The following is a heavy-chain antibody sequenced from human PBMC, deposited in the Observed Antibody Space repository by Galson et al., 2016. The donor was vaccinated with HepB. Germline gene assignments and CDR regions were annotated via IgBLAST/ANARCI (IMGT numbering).Heavy chain of an antibody. CDR1: GFTFSSYA. Sequence: SLRLSCAASGFTFSSYAMTWVRQAPGKGLEWVSAGYGGGGGPHYADSVKGRFTMSRDISRNTLYLQMNSLRAEDTAVYYCARCERYGSGWYGKNDYWGQGTLVTVPS. J-gene: IGHJ4*02. V-gene: IGHV3-23*01. CDR3: ARCERYGSGWYGKNDY. D-gene: IGHD6-13*01. CDR2: GYGGGGGP.